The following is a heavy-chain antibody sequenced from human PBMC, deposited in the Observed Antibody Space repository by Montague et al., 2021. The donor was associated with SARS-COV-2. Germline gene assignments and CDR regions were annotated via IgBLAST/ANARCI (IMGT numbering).Heavy chain of an antibody. D-gene: IGHD6-13*01. CDR3: ARVGRQQLVRLSGMDV. J-gene: IGHJ6*02. CDR1: GGSISSSSYY. CDR2: IYYSGST. V-gene: IGHV4-39*07. Sequence: SETPSLTCTVSGGSISSSSYYWGWIRQPPGKGLEWIGSIYYSGSTYYXXXLKSRVTISVDTSKNQFSLKLSSVTAADTAVYYCARVGRQQLVRLSGMDVWGQGPTVTVSS.